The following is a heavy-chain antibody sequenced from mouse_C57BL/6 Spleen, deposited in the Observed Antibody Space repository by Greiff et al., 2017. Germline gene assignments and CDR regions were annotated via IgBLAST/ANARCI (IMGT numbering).Heavy chain of an antibody. CDR1: GFSLSTSGMG. V-gene: IGHV8-12*01. Sequence: QVTLKVSGPGILQSSQTLSLTCSFSGFSLSTSGMGVSWIRQPSGKGLEWLAHIYWDDDKRYNPSLKRRLTISKDTSSNQVFLMITSVDTADTATYYCARLLRYSYWYFDVWGTGTTVTVAS. CDR2: IYWDDDK. J-gene: IGHJ1*03. D-gene: IGHD1-1*01. CDR3: ARLLRYSYWYFDV.